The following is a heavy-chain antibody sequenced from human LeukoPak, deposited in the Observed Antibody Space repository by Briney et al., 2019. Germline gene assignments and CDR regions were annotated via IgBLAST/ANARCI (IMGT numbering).Heavy chain of an antibody. Sequence: ASVKVSCKASGYTFTSYAMHWVRQAPGQRLEWMGWINAGNGNTKYSQEFQGRVTITRDTSASTAYMELSSLRSEDMAVYYCARERYGSGDYNWFDPWGRGTLVTVSS. V-gene: IGHV1-3*03. D-gene: IGHD3-10*01. CDR2: INAGNGNT. CDR1: GYTFTSYA. J-gene: IGHJ5*02. CDR3: ARERYGSGDYNWFDP.